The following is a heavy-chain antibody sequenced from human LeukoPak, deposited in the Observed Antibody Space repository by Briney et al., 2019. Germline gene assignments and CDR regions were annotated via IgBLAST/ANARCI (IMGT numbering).Heavy chain of an antibody. V-gene: IGHV3-30*18. D-gene: IGHD3-10*01. CDR3: AKSVSGSYVNGMDV. J-gene: IGHJ6*02. CDR2: ISYDGSNK. CDR1: GFTFTNDA. Sequence: GGALRLSCAASGFTFTNDAIHWVRQAPGKGLEWVAAISYDGSNKYYGDPVRGRFTISRDNSKNTLYLQMNSLRAEDTAVYYCAKSVSGSYVNGMDVWGQGTTVIVSS.